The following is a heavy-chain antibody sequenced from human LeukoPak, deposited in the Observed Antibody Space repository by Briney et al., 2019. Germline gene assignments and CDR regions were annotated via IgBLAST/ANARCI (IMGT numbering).Heavy chain of an antibody. CDR3: ARRKDYDILTGSSQYYFDY. D-gene: IGHD3-9*01. V-gene: IGHV5-51*01. Sequence: GESLKISCKGSGYSFTSYWIGWVRQMPGKGLEWMGIIYPGVSDTRYSPSFQGQVTISADKSISTAYLQWSSLKASDTAMYFCARRKDYDILTGSSQYYFDYWGQGTLVTVPS. CDR1: GYSFTSYW. CDR2: IYPGVSDT. J-gene: IGHJ4*02.